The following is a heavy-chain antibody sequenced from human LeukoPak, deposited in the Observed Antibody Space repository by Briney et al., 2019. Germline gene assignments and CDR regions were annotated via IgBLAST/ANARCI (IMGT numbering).Heavy chain of an antibody. V-gene: IGHV3-30*04. D-gene: IGHD3-22*01. CDR3: AREYYYDSSGYFDY. CDR2: ISYDGSNK. Sequence: GGSLRLSCAASGFTFSSYAMHWVRQAPGKELEWVAVISYDGSNKYYADSVKGRFTISRDNSKNTLYLQMNSLRAEDTAVYYCAREYYYDSSGYFDYWGQGTLVTVSS. CDR1: GFTFSSYA. J-gene: IGHJ4*02.